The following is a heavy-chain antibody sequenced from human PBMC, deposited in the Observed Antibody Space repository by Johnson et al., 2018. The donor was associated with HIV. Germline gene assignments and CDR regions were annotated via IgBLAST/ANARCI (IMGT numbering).Heavy chain of an antibody. D-gene: IGHD4-17*01. V-gene: IGHV3-30-3*01. J-gene: IGHJ3*02. CDR3: ALHPYGDYGDAFDI. CDR2: ISYDGSNK. Sequence: QVQLVESGGGVVQPGRSLRLSCAASGFTFSSYAMHWVSQAPGKGLEWVAVISYDGSNKYYADSVKGRFTISRDNSKNTLYLQMNSLRAEDTAVYYCALHPYGDYGDAFDIRGQGTMVTVSS. CDR1: GFTFSSYA.